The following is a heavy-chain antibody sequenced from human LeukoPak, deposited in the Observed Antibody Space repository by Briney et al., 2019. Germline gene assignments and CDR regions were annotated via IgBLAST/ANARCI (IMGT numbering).Heavy chain of an antibody. V-gene: IGHV3-21*01. J-gene: IGHJ6*02. Sequence: GGSLKLSCAASGFTFSSYSMNWVRQAPGKGLEWVSSISSSSSYIYYADSVKGRFTISRDNAKNSLYLQMNSLRAEDTAVYYCARGDWYSSGLNGMDVWGQGTTVTVSS. CDR1: GFTFSSYS. CDR2: ISSSSSYI. CDR3: ARGDWYSSGLNGMDV. D-gene: IGHD6-19*01.